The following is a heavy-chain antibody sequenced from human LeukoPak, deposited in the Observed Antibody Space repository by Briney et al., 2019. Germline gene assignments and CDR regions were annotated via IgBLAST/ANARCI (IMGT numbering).Heavy chain of an antibody. CDR3: ATVERTDAFDI. CDR2: FDPEDGET. J-gene: IGHJ3*02. D-gene: IGHD1-1*01. V-gene: IGHV1-24*01. Sequence: ASVKVSCKASGYTFTSYGISWVRQAPGQGLEWMGGFDPEDGETIYAQKFQGRVTMTEDTSTDTAYMELSSLRSEDTAVYYCATVERTDAFDIWGQGTMVTVSS. CDR1: GYTFTSYG.